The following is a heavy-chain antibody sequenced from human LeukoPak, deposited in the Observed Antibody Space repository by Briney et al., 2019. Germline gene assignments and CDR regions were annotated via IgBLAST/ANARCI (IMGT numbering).Heavy chain of an antibody. V-gene: IGHV1-18*01. Sequence: GASVKVSCKASGYTFTSYGISWVRQAPGQGLEWMGWISAYNGNTNYAQKLQGRVTMTTDTSTSTAYMELRSLRSDDTAVYYCARATYYYDSSGSYRYYFDYWGQGTLVTVSS. CDR3: ARATYYYDSSGSYRYYFDY. CDR1: GYTFTSYG. D-gene: IGHD3-22*01. CDR2: ISAYNGNT. J-gene: IGHJ4*02.